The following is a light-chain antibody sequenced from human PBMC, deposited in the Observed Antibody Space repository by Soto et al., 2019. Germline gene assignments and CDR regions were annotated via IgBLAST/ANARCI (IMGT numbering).Light chain of an antibody. V-gene: IGKV1-8*01. J-gene: IGKJ2*01. Sequence: AIRMTQSPSSLSASTGDRVTITCRASQGISSYLAWYQQKPGKAPKLLIYAASTLQSGVPTRFSGSGSGTDFTLTISCLQSKDFATYYCQKNYSYPYTFGQGTKLEIK. CDR3: QKNYSYPYT. CDR2: AAS. CDR1: QGISSY.